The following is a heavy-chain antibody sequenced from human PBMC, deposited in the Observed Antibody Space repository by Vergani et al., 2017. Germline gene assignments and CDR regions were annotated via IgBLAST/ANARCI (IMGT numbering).Heavy chain of an antibody. Sequence: QVQLQQWGGGLLKPSETLSLTCVVNGWSFTSYHWTWIRQSPGEGLEWVGDIDHTGRPDYNPSLKSRLTVSVDKSRNQFSLTLNSVPATDTAIYFCARVNTETNGHLYYYYYMDVWGQGTAVTVS. CDR1: GWSFTSYH. CDR3: ARVNTETNGHLYYYYYMDV. V-gene: IGHV4-34*01. J-gene: IGHJ6*03. D-gene: IGHD4-11*01. CDR2: IDHTGRP.